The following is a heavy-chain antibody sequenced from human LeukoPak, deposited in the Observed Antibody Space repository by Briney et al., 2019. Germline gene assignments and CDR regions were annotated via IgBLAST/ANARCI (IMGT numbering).Heavy chain of an antibody. CDR1: GGSISSYY. Sequence: PSETLSLTCTVSGGSISSYYWSWIRQPPGKGLEWIGYIYYSGSTNYNPSLKSRVTISVDASKNQFSLKLSSVTAADTAVYYCARLHSPITAELRSGSRRSAFDIWGQGTMVTVSS. D-gene: IGHD1-26*01. J-gene: IGHJ3*02. V-gene: IGHV4-59*01. CDR2: IYYSGST. CDR3: ARLHSPITAELRSGSRRSAFDI.